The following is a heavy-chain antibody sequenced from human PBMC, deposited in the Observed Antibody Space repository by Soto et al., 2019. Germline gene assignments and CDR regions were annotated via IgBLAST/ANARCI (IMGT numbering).Heavy chain of an antibody. CDR2: IYYSGST. J-gene: IGHJ4*02. CDR3: ARDLGLVPIFDY. Sequence: SETLSLTCTVSGGSVSSGSYYWSWIRQPPGKGLEWIGYIYYSGSTNYNPSLKSRVTISVDTSKNQFSLKLSSVTAADTAVYFCARDLGLVPIFDYWGQGTLVTGSS. V-gene: IGHV4-61*01. D-gene: IGHD3-9*01. CDR1: GGSVSSGSYY.